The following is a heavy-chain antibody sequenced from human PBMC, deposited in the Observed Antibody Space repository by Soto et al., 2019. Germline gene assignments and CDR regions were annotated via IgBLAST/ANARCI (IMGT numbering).Heavy chain of an antibody. CDR3: ARNDYCGARGYYYYYMDV. V-gene: IGHV1-18*01. D-gene: IGHD4-17*01. Sequence: QVQLVQSGAEVKKPGASVKVSCKASGYTFTSYGISWVRQAPGQGLEWMGWISAYNGNTNYAQKLQGRVTMTTDTSTSTADMELRSRRSDDTAVYYCARNDYCGARGYYYYYMDVWGKGTTVTVSS. CDR1: GYTFTSYG. J-gene: IGHJ6*03. CDR2: ISAYNGNT.